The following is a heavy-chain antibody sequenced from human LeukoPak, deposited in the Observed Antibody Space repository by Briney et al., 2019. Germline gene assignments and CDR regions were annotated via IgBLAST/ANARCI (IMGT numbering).Heavy chain of an antibody. CDR3: ARAEMATTNYFDY. J-gene: IGHJ4*02. CDR1: GGTSSSYA. V-gene: IGHV1-69*04. Sequence: SVKVSCKASGGTSSSYAISWVRQAPGQGLEWMGRIIPILGIANYAQKFQGRVTITADKSTSTAYMELSNLRSEDTAVYYCARAEMATTNYFDYWGQGTLVTVSS. CDR2: IIPILGIA. D-gene: IGHD5-24*01.